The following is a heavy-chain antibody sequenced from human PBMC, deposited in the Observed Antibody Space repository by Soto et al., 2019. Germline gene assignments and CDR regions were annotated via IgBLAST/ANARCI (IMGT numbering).Heavy chain of an antibody. CDR2: IYTSDNT. CDR1: GGSVSGGY. J-gene: IGHJ5*02. Sequence: QVQLQESGPRLVKPSETLSLTCTVSGGSVSGGYCNWIWQTAGKGQEWMGLIYTSDNTDFSPSLKRRVALSVYTSKNQVSLKLPALPAADTGVYYCARGGARAVAATFDLWGQGSLVTVSS. CDR3: ARGGARAVAATFDL. D-gene: IGHD6-19*01. V-gene: IGHV4-4*07.